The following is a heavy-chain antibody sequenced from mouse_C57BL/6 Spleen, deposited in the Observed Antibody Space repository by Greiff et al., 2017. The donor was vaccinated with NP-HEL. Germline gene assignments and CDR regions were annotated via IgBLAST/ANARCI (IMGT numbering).Heavy chain of an antibody. CDR2: IRNEANGYTP. J-gene: IGHJ4*01. Sequence: DVMLVESGGGLVQPGGSLSLSCAASGFTFTDYYMSWVRQPPGKALEWLGFIRNEANGYTPAYSASVKGRFTISRDNSQSSLYLQMNALRAEDSATYYCARPHDGYYDYAMDYWGQGTSVTVSS. CDR1: GFTFTDYY. CDR3: ARPHDGYYDYAMDY. V-gene: IGHV7-3*01. D-gene: IGHD2-3*01.